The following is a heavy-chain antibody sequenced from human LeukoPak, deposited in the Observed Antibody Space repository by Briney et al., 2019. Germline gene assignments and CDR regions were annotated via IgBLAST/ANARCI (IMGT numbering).Heavy chain of an antibody. CDR3: ARGEDYQLLGRNFDY. V-gene: IGHV4-34*01. Sequence: KASETLSLTCAVYGGSFSGYYWSWIRQPPGTGLEWIGEINHSGSTNYNPSLKSRVTISVDTSKNQFSVKLSSVTAADTAVYYCARGEDYQLLGRNFDYWGQGTLVTVPS. D-gene: IGHD2-2*01. CDR2: INHSGST. CDR1: GGSFSGYY. J-gene: IGHJ4*02.